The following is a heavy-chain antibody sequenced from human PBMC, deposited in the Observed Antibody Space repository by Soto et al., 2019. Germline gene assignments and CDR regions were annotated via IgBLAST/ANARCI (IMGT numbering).Heavy chain of an antibody. CDR1: GYSFPTYW. D-gene: IGHD3-22*01. J-gene: IGHJ3*02. Sequence: GESLQISCKGSGYSFPTYWLAWVRQMPGKGLEWMGIIYPGDSDARYSPSFQGQVTMSADKSINTAYLQWSSLKASDTAMYFCGRGCGIPIYYDSRGCADALDICGQGTRGTV. CDR2: IYPGDSDA. V-gene: IGHV5-51*01. CDR3: GRGCGIPIYYDSRGCADALDI.